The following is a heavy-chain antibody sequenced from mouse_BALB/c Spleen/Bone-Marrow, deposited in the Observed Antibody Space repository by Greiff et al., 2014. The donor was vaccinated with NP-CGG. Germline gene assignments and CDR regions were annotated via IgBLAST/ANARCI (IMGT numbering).Heavy chain of an antibody. CDR3: TKPSFYYGSSYWYFDV. V-gene: IGHV14-3*02. CDR2: IDPANGDT. CDR1: GFNIKDTL. Sequence: VQLKESGAELVKPGASVKLSCTASGFNIKDTLMHWVKQRPEQGLEWIGRIDPANGDTKYDPKFQGKATITADTSSNTAYLQLSSLTSEDTAVYYCTKPSFYYGSSYWYFDVWGAGTTVTVSS. J-gene: IGHJ1*01. D-gene: IGHD1-1*01.